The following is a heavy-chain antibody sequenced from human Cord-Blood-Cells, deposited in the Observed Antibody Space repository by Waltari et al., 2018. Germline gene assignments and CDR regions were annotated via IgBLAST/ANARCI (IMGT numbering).Heavy chain of an antibody. Sequence: QVQLVQSGAEVKKPGSSVKVSCKASGGTFSSYAISWVRQAPGQGLEWMGGFIPSLVRANYAQKCQGRVTSTADESTSTAYMELSSLGSEDTAVYYCARGRDSSGYHYYYYYMDVWGKGTTVTVSS. CDR2: FIPSLVRA. CDR3: ARGRDSSGYHYYYYYMDV. J-gene: IGHJ6*03. CDR1: GGTFSSYA. D-gene: IGHD3-22*01. V-gene: IGHV1-69*11.